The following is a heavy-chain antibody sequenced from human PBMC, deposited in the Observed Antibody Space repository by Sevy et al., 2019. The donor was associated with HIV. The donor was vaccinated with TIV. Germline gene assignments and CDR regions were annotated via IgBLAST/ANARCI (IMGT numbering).Heavy chain of an antibody. CDR1: GYTFTSYG. CDR2: ISAYNRNT. CDR3: ARDPMFIAAVGDYGGNSVFDY. V-gene: IGHV1-18*01. J-gene: IGHJ4*02. D-gene: IGHD6-13*01. Sequence: ASVKVSCKASGYTFTSYGISWVRQAPGQGLEWMGRISAYNRNTNYAQKLQGRVTMTTDTSTSTAYMELRSLGSDDTAVYYCARDPMFIAAVGDYGGNSVFDYLGQGTLVTVSS.